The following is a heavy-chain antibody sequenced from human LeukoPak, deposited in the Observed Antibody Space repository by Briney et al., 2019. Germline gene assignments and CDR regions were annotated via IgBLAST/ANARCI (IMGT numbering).Heavy chain of an antibody. D-gene: IGHD3-10*01. CDR2: ISAYNGNT. CDR1: GYTFSSYG. J-gene: IGHJ4*02. V-gene: IGHV1-18*01. CDR3: ARDHLAMVRGVPDY. Sequence: AASVKVSCKASGYTFSSYGISWVRQAPGQGLEWMGWISAYNGNTNYAQKFQGRVTMTTDTSTSTAYMELRSLRSDDTAVYYCARDHLAMVRGVPDYWGQGTLVTVPS.